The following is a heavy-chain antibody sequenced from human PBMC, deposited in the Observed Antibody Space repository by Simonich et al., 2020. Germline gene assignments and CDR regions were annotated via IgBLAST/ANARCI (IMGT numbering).Heavy chain of an antibody. CDR3: ARDSSYYAFDI. V-gene: IGHV3-48*01. CDR2: ISSSISNS. CDR1: GCTFSRYS. Sequence: EVQLVESGGGLVQPGGSLRLSCAASGCTFSRYSMNWVRQAPGKGLGWVSYISSSISNSYYTNSVKGRFTISRDNAKNSLYLQMNSLRAEDTAVYYCARDSSYYAFDIWGQGTMVTVSS. D-gene: IGHD5-12*01. J-gene: IGHJ3*02.